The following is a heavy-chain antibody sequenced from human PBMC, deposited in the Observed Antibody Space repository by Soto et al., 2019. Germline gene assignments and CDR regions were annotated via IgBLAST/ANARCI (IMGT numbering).Heavy chain of an antibody. CDR1: GYTFTNYQ. CDR2: INPSGGRI. J-gene: IGHJ6*02. CDR3: ARDGPPTTTGVGPSYTMDV. D-gene: IGHD1-1*01. Sequence: QMQLVQSGAEVKPPGASVKVSCKASGYTFTNYQIHWVRQAPGQGLEWMGIINPSGGRITYAQTFQGRVLMHRDTSTSTLYMELRSLRSEDTAVYYCARDGPPTTTGVGPSYTMDVWGQGNTVTVS. V-gene: IGHV1-46*01.